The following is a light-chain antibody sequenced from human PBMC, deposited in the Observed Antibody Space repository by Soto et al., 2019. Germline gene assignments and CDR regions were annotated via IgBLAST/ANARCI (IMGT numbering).Light chain of an antibody. Sequence: QSAPTQPASVSGSPGQSITISCAGTSSDVGRYTYVSWYQQHPGKAPKLIIYDVYNRPSGVSTRFSGSKSGNTASLTISGLQAEDEADYYCTSYTSTSTPYVFGGGTKVTVL. V-gene: IGLV2-14*01. CDR3: TSYTSTSTPYV. CDR1: SSDVGRYTY. CDR2: DVY. J-gene: IGLJ1*01.